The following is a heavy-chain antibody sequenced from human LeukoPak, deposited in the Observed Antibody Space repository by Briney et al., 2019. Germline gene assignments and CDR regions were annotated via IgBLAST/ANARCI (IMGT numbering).Heavy chain of an antibody. V-gene: IGHV4-39*01. D-gene: IGHD6-13*01. CDR2: IYYSEST. CDR3: ASSGYSSSPLDY. J-gene: IGHJ4*02. CDR1: GGSISSSSYY. Sequence: KASETLSLTCTVSGGSISSSSYYWGWIRQPPGKGLKWIGSIYYSESTYYNPSLKSRVTISVDTSKNQFSLKLSSVTAADTAVYYCASSGYSSSPLDYWGQGTLVTVSS.